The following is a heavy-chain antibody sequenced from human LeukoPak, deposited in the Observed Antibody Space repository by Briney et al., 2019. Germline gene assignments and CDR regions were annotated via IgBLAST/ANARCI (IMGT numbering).Heavy chain of an antibody. J-gene: IGHJ4*02. CDR1: GSTFTTYF. CDR3: ARPNYYGSESYSFDY. V-gene: IGHV1-46*01. D-gene: IGHD3-10*01. Sequence: ASVKVSCKASGSTFTTYFIHWVRPAPGQGLEWMGVINPSGGSTSYAQNFQGRLTMTRDTSTSTVYMELSSLRSEDTALYYCARPNYYGSESYSFDYWGQGTLVTVSS. CDR2: INPSGGST.